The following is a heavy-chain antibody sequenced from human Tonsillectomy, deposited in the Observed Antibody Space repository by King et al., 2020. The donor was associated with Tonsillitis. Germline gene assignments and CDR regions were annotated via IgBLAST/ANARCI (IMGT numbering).Heavy chain of an antibody. CDR2: ISSSSSYT. J-gene: IGHJ4*02. CDR1: GFNFSDYY. CDR3: ARDVPQRIIVYGDYGFGDLDY. D-gene: IGHD4-17*01. Sequence: VQLVESGGGLVKPGGSLRLSCAASGFNFSDYYMSWIRQAPGKGLEWVSYISSSSSYTNYADSVKGRFTISRDNAKNSLYLQMNSLRADDTAVYYCARDVPQRIIVYGDYGFGDLDYWGQGTLVTVSS. V-gene: IGHV3-11*05.